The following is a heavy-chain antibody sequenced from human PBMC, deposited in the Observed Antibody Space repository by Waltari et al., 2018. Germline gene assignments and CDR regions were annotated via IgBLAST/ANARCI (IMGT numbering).Heavy chain of an antibody. CDR3: AKRGSRDSSGWFPELDY. Sequence: QVRLVESGGGVVQPGRSVRLSCDASGFTFSHYDLYWVRQAPGKGLEWVAVIAYDGINKFYVDSAKGRFTISRDNSWNTLYLQMNSLRVEDTAVYYCAKRGSRDSSGWFPELDYWGQGALVTVSS. CDR2: IAYDGINK. CDR1: GFTFSHYD. V-gene: IGHV3-30*18. D-gene: IGHD6-19*01. J-gene: IGHJ4*02.